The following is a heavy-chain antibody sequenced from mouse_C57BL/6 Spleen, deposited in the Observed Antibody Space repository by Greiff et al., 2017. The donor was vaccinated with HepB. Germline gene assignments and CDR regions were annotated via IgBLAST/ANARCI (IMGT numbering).Heavy chain of an antibody. D-gene: IGHD4-1*01. CDR3: ARDQETGPYYYAMDY. V-gene: IGHV5-4*01. CDR2: ISDGGSYT. Sequence: EVKLVESGGGLVKPGGSLKLSCAASGFPFSSYAMSWVRQTPEKRLEWVATISDGGSYTYYPDNVKGRFTISRDNAKNNLYLQMSHLKSEDTAMYYCARDQETGPYYYAMDYWGQGTSVTVSS. CDR1: GFPFSSYA. J-gene: IGHJ4*01.